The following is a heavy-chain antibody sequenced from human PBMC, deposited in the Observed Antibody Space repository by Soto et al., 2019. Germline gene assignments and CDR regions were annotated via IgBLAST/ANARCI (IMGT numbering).Heavy chain of an antibody. V-gene: IGHV3-7*03. CDR2: IKQDGSEK. CDR1: GFTFSSYW. CDR3: AREQYYGSGPNWFDP. J-gene: IGHJ5*02. Sequence: GGSLRLSCAASGFTFSSYWMSWVRQAPGKGLEWVANIKQDGSEKYYVDSVKGRFTISRDNAKNSLYLQMNSLRAEDTAVYYCAREQYYGSGPNWFDPWGQGTLVPSPQ. D-gene: IGHD3-10*01.